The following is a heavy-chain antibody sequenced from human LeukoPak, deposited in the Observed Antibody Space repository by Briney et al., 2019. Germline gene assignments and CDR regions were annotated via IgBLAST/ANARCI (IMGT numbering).Heavy chain of an antibody. CDR3: ARDPNWGSGY. J-gene: IGHJ4*02. CDR1: GFTFSNAW. V-gene: IGHV3-48*01. Sequence: PGGSLRLSCAASGFTFSNAWMNWVRQAPGKGLEWVSHISSSGSAKYYADSVKGRFTISRDDSKNTLYLQMNSLRAEDTAVYYCARDPNWGSGYWGQGTLVTVSS. CDR2: ISSSGSAK. D-gene: IGHD7-27*01.